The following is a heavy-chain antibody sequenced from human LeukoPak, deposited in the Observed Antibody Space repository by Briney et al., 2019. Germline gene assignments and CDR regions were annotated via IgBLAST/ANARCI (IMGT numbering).Heavy chain of an antibody. CDR2: ISWNSGSI. V-gene: IGHV3-9*01. D-gene: IGHD6-13*01. CDR1: GFNFDDYT. CDR3: ARFIAAPYYFDY. J-gene: IGHJ4*02. Sequence: PGGSLRLSCAASGFNFDDYTMHWVRQAPGKGLEWVSGISWNSGSIDYSDSVKGRFTISRDNAKNSLYLQMNSLRAEDTAVYYCARFIAAPYYFDYWGRGTLVTVSS.